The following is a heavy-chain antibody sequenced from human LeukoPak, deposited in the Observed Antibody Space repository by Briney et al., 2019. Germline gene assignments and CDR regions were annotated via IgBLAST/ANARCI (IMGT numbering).Heavy chain of an antibody. CDR1: GFTFSSVW. CDR3: TTGGSTAGN. CDR2: IRKTADGGTA. Sequence: PGGSLRLSCTASGFTFSSVWMSWVRQAPGKGLQWVGRIRKTADGGTADYAAPAQGRFSTSRDDSKKTLYLQMNSLKTEDTAVYYCTTGGSTAGNWGQGTLVTVSS. J-gene: IGHJ4*02. V-gene: IGHV3-15*01.